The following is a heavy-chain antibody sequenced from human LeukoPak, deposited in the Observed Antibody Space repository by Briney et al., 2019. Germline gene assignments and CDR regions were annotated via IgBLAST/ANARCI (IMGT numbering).Heavy chain of an antibody. V-gene: IGHV4-59*01. CDR2: SYSVGNA. Sequence: PSETLSLTCTVSGASTSAYYWSWIRQPPGKGLEWIGYSYSVGNANYNPSLKSRVTISIDTSENQFSLRLTSVTAADTAVYFCAHSKRGGGYYINAFAVWGQGALVTISS. J-gene: IGHJ3*01. D-gene: IGHD1-26*01. CDR1: GASTSAYY. CDR3: AHSKRGGGYYINAFAV.